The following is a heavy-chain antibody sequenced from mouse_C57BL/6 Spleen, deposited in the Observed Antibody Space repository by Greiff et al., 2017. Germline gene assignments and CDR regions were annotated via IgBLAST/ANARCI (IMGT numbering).Heavy chain of an antibody. V-gene: IGHV5-17*01. Sequence: DVKLVESGGGLVKPGGSLKLSCAASGFTFSDYGMHWVRQAPEKGLEWVAYISSGSSTIYYADTVKGRFTISRDNAKNTLFLQMTSLGSEDTAMYYCARSWLRRMDYWGQGTSVTVSS. J-gene: IGHJ4*01. CDR3: ARSWLRRMDY. D-gene: IGHD2-2*01. CDR1: GFTFSDYG. CDR2: ISSGSSTI.